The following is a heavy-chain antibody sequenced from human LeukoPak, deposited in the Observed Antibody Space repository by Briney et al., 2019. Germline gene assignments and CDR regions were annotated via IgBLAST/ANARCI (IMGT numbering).Heavy chain of an antibody. J-gene: IGHJ6*02. V-gene: IGHV3-30*18. CDR1: GFTFSSYG. CDR3: AKDFGRAVAGDPYYYYGMDV. D-gene: IGHD6-19*01. Sequence: WRSLRLSCAASGFTFSSYGMHWVRQAPGKGLEWVAVISYDGSNKYYADSVEGRFTISRDNSKNTLYLQMNSLRAEDTAVYYCAKDFGRAVAGDPYYYYGMDVWGQGTTVTVSS. CDR2: ISYDGSNK.